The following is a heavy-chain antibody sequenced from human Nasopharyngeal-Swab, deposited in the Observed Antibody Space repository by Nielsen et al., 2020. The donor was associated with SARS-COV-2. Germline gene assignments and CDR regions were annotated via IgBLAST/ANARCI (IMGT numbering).Heavy chain of an antibody. D-gene: IGHD3-3*01. CDR3: ARVVLRFLEWIPRLYGMDV. V-gene: IGHV3-21*01. Sequence: GGSLRLSCAASGFTFSSYSMNWVRQAPGKGLEWVSSISSSSSYIYYADSVKGRFTISRDNAKNSLYLQMNSLSAEDTAVYYCARVVLRFLEWIPRLYGMDVWGQGTTVTVSS. J-gene: IGHJ6*02. CDR2: ISSSSSYI. CDR1: GFTFSSYS.